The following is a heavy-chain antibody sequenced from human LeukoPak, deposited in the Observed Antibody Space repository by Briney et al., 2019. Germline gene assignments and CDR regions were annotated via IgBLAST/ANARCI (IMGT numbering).Heavy chain of an antibody. Sequence: PSETLSLTCAVYGGSFSGYYWSWIRQPPGKGLEWIGEINHSGSTNYNPSLKSQVTISVGTSKNQFSLKLSSVTAADTAVYYCVRGSRPTMIVVVTRPFDYWGQGTLVTVSS. CDR3: VRGSRPTMIVVVTRPFDY. V-gene: IGHV4-34*01. J-gene: IGHJ4*02. D-gene: IGHD3-22*01. CDR1: GGSFSGYY. CDR2: INHSGST.